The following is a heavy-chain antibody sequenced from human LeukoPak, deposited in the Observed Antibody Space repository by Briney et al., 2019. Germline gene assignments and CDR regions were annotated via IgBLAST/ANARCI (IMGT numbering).Heavy chain of an antibody. Sequence: GGSLRLSCAATGFTFSSYWMTWVRQAPGKGLEWAANIKQDGSEAYYVDSVKGRFTVSRDNAKSSLYLQLNSLGAEDTAVYYCATRYCTIPACRASSYHCMDNWGKGTTVTVSS. CDR2: IKQDGSEA. J-gene: IGHJ6*03. V-gene: IGHV3-7*01. D-gene: IGHD2-8*01. CDR1: GFTFSSYW. CDR3: ATRYCTIPACRASSYHCMDN.